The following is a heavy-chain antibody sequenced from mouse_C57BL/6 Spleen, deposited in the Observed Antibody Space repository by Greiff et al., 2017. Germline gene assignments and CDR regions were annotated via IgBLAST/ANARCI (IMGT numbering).Heavy chain of an antibody. D-gene: IGHD2-4*01. CDR2: IHPNSGST. CDR3: ARKPIYYDYDAYYFDY. Sequence: QVQLQQPGAELVKPGASVKLSCKASGYTFTSYWMHWVKQRPGQGLEWIGMIHPNSGSTNYNEKFKSKATLTVDKSSSTAYMQLSSLTSEDSAVYYCARKPIYYDYDAYYFDYWGQGTTLTVSS. CDR1: GYTFTSYW. V-gene: IGHV1-64*01. J-gene: IGHJ2*01.